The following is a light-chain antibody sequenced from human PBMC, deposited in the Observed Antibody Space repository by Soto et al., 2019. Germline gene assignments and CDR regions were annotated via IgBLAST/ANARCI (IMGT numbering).Light chain of an antibody. Sequence: QSSLTQPPSSSGTPGQRVTISCSGSNSNIGNNKVNWYQQLPGTAPKLLIYTSNQRPSGVPDRFSGPKSGTSASLAISGLQSEDEADYYCATWDDSLNGYVFGTGTKVNVL. CDR3: ATWDDSLNGYV. CDR1: NSNIGNNK. J-gene: IGLJ1*01. V-gene: IGLV1-44*01. CDR2: TSN.